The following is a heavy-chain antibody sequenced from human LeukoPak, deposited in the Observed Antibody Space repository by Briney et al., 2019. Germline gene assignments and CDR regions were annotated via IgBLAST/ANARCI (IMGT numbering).Heavy chain of an antibody. CDR2: IYYSGST. V-gene: IGHV4-59*01. CDR3: ARVNYDYYYMDV. CDR1: GGSISSYY. J-gene: IGHJ6*03. Sequence: SETLSLTCTVSGGSISSYYWSWIRQPPGKGLEWIGYIYYSGSTNYNPSLKSRVTISVDTSKNQFSLKLSSVTAADTAVYYCARVNYDYYYMDVWGKGTTVTVSS.